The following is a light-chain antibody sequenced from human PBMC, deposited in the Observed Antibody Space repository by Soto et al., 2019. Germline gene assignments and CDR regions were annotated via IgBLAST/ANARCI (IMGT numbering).Light chain of an antibody. Sequence: DIQMTQSPSTLSASVGDRVTITCRASQSIDRWLAWYQQKPGKAPKLVIYDGSTLESGVPSRFSVSGSGTEFTLTITSLQPDDFATYYCQQFNTSPWTFGQGTKVDIK. CDR3: QQFNTSPWT. J-gene: IGKJ1*01. V-gene: IGKV1-5*01. CDR2: DGS. CDR1: QSIDRW.